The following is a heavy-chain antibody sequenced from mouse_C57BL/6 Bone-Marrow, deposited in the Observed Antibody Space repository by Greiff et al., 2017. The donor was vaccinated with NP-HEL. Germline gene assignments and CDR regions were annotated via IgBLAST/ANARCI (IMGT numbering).Heavy chain of an antibody. CDR1: GYTFTSYG. J-gene: IGHJ2*01. D-gene: IGHD3-2*02. V-gene: IGHV1-81*01. Sequence: QVQLQQSGAELARPGASVKLSCKASGYTFTSYGISWVKQRTGQGLEWIGEIYPRSGNTYYNEKFKGKATLTADKSSSTAYMELRSLTSEDSAVYFCARRDSSGYNYFDYWGQGTTLTVSS. CDR3: ARRDSSGYNYFDY. CDR2: IYPRSGNT.